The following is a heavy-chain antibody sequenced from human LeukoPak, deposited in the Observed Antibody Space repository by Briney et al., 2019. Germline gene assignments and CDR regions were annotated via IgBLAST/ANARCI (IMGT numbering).Heavy chain of an antibody. CDR2: IYYSGST. Sequence: SETLSLTCTVSGGSISSSSYYWGWIRQPPGKGLEWIGSIYYSGSTYYNPSLKSRVTISVDTSKNQFSLKLSSVTAADTAVYYCARGKTALSRSYYYYYMDVWGKGTTVTVSS. J-gene: IGHJ6*03. CDR3: ARGKTALSRSYYYYYMDV. D-gene: IGHD5/OR15-5a*01. CDR1: GGSISSSSYY. V-gene: IGHV4-39*07.